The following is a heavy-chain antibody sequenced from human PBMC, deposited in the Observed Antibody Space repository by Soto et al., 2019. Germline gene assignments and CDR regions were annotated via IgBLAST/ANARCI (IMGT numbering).Heavy chain of an antibody. V-gene: IGHV1-18*01. CDR1: GYTFTSYG. Sequence: ASVKVSCKASGYTFTSYGISWVRQAPGQGLEWMGWISAYNGNTNYAQKLQGRVTMTTDTSTSTAYMELRSLRSDDTAVYYCARVYYYDSSGYNWFDPWGQGTLVTVSS. CDR2: ISAYNGNT. J-gene: IGHJ5*02. D-gene: IGHD3-22*01. CDR3: ARVYYYDSSGYNWFDP.